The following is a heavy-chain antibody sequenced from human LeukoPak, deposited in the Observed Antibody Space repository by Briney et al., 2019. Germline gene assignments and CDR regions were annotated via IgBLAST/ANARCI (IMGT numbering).Heavy chain of an antibody. CDR1: GFTFSSYS. CDR3: ARERVAGPNWFDP. V-gene: IGHV3-21*01. D-gene: IGHD6-19*01. J-gene: IGHJ5*02. Sequence: GGSPRLSCAASGFTFSSYSMNWVRQAPGKGLEWVSSISSSSSYIYYADSVKGRFTISRDNAKNSLYLQMNSLRAEDTAVYYCARERVAGPNWFDPWGQGTLVTVSS. CDR2: ISSSSSYI.